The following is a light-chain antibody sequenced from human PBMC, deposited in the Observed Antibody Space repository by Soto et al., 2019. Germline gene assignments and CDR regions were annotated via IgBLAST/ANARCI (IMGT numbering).Light chain of an antibody. Sequence: IVMTQSPATLSVSPGERVTLSCRASQSVSSNLAWYQQKPGQATRLLIYSASTRATGIPARFSGSGSGTEFTLAITSLQSEDFSVYFCQQYAIWPQTFTFGQGTKLEIK. V-gene: IGKV3-15*01. CDR3: QQYAIWPQTFT. J-gene: IGKJ2*01. CDR2: SAS. CDR1: QSVSSN.